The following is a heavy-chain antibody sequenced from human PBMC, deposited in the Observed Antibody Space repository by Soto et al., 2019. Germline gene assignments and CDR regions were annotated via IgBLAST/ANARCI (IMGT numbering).Heavy chain of an antibody. CDR3: AKGFSSGLYVDS. J-gene: IGHJ5*02. V-gene: IGHV4-61*08. Sequence: QVQLQESGPGLVKPSGTLSLTCSVSGDSVSSDAYYWTWIRQPPGKTLEWVGFILSSGGTSTNPSLRSRLSMSLDTARNQFSMRLTAVPAADPGVYFWAKGFSSGLYVDSWGRGTQVTVSS. CDR2: ILSSGGT. CDR1: GDSVSSDAYY. D-gene: IGHD6-19*01.